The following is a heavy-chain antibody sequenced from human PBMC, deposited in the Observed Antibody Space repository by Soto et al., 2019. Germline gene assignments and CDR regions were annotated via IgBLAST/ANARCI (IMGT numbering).Heavy chain of an antibody. CDR2: INHSGNN. V-gene: IGHV4-34*01. CDR3: FGWLGSNWLDP. J-gene: IGHJ5*02. D-gene: IGHD3-22*01. Sequence: QVQPQQWGTGLFKPSETLSLTCAVYGGSFSTYYWNWIRQPPGKGLEWIGEINHSGNNKYNPSLTSRVTMSLDKSKNQFALKRASVTAPDTAVYYCFGWLGSNWLDPWGQGTLVTVSS. CDR1: GGSFSTYY.